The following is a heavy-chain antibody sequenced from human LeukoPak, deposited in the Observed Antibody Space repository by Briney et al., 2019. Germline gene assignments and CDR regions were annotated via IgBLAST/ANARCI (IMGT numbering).Heavy chain of an antibody. J-gene: IGHJ4*02. Sequence: PGGSLRLSCAASGFTFSSYAMSWVRQAPGKGLEWVSAISGSGGSTYYADSVKGRFTISRDNSKNTLYLQMNSLRAEDTAVYYCAKDHAIGTMIVVVSYYFDYWGQGTLVTVSS. CDR3: AKDHAIGTMIVVVSYYFDY. V-gene: IGHV3-23*01. D-gene: IGHD3-22*01. CDR1: GFTFSSYA. CDR2: ISGSGGST.